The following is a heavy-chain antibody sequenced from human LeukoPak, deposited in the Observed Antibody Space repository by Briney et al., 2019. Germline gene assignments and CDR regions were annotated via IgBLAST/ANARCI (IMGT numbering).Heavy chain of an antibody. CDR1: GGTFSSYA. Sequence: ASVKVSCKASGGTFSSYAISWVRQAPRQGLEWMGRIIPILGIANYAQKFQGRVTITADKSTSTAYMELSSLRSEDTAVYYCAIMGRKWELLHDYWGQGTLVTVSS. V-gene: IGHV1-69*04. CDR3: AIMGRKWELLHDY. J-gene: IGHJ4*02. CDR2: IIPILGIA. D-gene: IGHD1-26*01.